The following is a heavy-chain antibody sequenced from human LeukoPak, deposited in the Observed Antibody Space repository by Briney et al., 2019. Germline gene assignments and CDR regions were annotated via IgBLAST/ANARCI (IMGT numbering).Heavy chain of an antibody. Sequence: SETLSLTCTVSGGSISSYYWSWIRQPPGKGLEWIGYIYYSGSTNYNPSLKSRVTIPVDTSKNQFSLKLSSVTAADTAVYYCAREGADAFDIWGQGTMVTVSS. J-gene: IGHJ3*02. D-gene: IGHD1-26*01. CDR3: AREGADAFDI. CDR2: IYYSGST. CDR1: GGSISSYY. V-gene: IGHV4-59*01.